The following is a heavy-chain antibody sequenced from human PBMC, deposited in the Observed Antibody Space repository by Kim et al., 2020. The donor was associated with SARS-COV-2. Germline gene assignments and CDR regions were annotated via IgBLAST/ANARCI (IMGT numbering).Heavy chain of an antibody. J-gene: IGHJ4*02. V-gene: IGHV4-34*01. CDR3: ARGLRIDY. CDR2: SGST. Sequence: SGSTNYNPSLKSRVTISVDTAKNQFSLKLSSVTAADTAVYYGARGLRIDYWGQGTLVTVSS.